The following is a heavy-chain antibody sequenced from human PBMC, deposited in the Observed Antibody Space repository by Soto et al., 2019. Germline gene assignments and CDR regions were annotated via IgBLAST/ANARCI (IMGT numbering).Heavy chain of an antibody. CDR3: ASSNRLGYCSSTSCYSVDY. CDR1: GGTFSSYA. Sequence: QVQLVQSGAEVTKPGSSVKVSCKASGGTFSSYAISWVRQAPGQGLEWMGGIIPIFGTANYAQKFQGRVTITADKSTSTAYMELSSLRSEDTAVYYCASSNRLGYCSSTSCYSVDYWGQGTLVTVSS. D-gene: IGHD2-2*02. J-gene: IGHJ4*02. V-gene: IGHV1-69*06. CDR2: IIPIFGTA.